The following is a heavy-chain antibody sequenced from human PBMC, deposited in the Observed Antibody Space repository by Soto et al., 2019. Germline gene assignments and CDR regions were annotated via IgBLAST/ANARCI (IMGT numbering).Heavy chain of an antibody. D-gene: IGHD2-2*01. CDR2: IDPSDSYT. V-gene: IGHV5-10-1*01. Sequence: GESLKISCKGSGYSFTSYWISWVRQMPGKGLEWMGRIDPSDSYTNYSPSFQGHVTISADKSISTAYLQWSSLKASDTAMYYCARHMGYCSSTSCYLYYYGMDVWGQGTTVTAP. J-gene: IGHJ6*02. CDR1: GYSFTSYW. CDR3: ARHMGYCSSTSCYLYYYGMDV.